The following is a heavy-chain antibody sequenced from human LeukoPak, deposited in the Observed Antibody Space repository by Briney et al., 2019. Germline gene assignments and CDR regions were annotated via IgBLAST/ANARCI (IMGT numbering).Heavy chain of an antibody. V-gene: IGHV3-23*01. CDR2: IISGSGGST. Sequence: GGSLRLSCAASGFTFSPYAMTWVRQAPGKGLEWVSAIISGSGGSTYYADSVRGRFTISRDNSKNTLYLQMNSLRVEDTAVYYCAKGGGPAHYYMDVWGKGTTVTVSS. J-gene: IGHJ6*03. D-gene: IGHD3-16*01. CDR1: GFTFSPYA. CDR3: AKGGGPAHYYMDV.